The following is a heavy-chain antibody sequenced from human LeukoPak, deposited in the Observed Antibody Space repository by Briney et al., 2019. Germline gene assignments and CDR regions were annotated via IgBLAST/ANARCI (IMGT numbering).Heavy chain of an antibody. CDR1: GGSISSYY. J-gene: IGHJ4*02. V-gene: IGHV4-59*01. CDR3: ARGVNSGYFDY. Sequence: SETQSLTCTVSGGSISSYYWSWIRQPPGKGLEWIGYIYYSGSTNYNPSLKSRVTISVDTSKNQFSLKLNSVTAADTAVYYCARGVNSGYFDYCGQGTLVTVSS. CDR2: IYYSGST. D-gene: IGHD1-26*01.